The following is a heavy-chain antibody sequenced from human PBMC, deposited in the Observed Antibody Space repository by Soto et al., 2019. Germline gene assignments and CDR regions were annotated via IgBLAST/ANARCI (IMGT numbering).Heavy chain of an antibody. V-gene: IGHV4-30-4*01. D-gene: IGHD3-3*01. J-gene: IGHJ6*02. CDR2: IYYSAST. CDR3: ARGSRGYYDFWSGYYTGYYYGMDV. Sequence: SETLSLTCTVSGASINSGDYHWTWIRQFPGKGLEWIGGIYYSASTYYNPALVSRLTISLDTSKNQFSLKLTSVTAADTAVYYCARGSRGYYDFWSGYYTGYYYGMDVWGQGTTVTVSS. CDR1: GASINSGDYH.